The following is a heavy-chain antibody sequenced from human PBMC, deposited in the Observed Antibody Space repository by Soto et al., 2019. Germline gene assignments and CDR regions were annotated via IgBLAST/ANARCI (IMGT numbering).Heavy chain of an antibody. Sequence: PXVTLCLTCAVSGGSISSYYWSWMRQPPGKGLECIGYIYYTGSTNYNPSLKSRVTISVDVSKNQFSLKLRSVTAADTAVYYCARAKKYGGSSGGWFDFWGQGTLVTVSS. J-gene: IGHJ4*02. CDR3: ARAKKYGGSSGGWFDF. CDR1: GGSISSYY. D-gene: IGHD2-15*01. CDR2: IYYTGST. V-gene: IGHV4-59*01.